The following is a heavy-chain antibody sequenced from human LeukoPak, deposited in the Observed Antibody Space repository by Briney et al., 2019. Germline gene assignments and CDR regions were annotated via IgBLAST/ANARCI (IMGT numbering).Heavy chain of an antibody. CDR1: GGTFSSYA. D-gene: IGHD2-8*02. V-gene: IGHV1-69*01. CDR3: ARPQCCIDDAFDI. Sequence: SLKVSCKASGGTFSSYAISWVRQAPGQGLEWMGGIIPIFGTANYAQKFQGRVTITADESTSTAYMELSSLRSEDTAVYYCARPQCCIDDAFDIWGQATMVTVSS. J-gene: IGHJ3*02. CDR2: IIPIFGTA.